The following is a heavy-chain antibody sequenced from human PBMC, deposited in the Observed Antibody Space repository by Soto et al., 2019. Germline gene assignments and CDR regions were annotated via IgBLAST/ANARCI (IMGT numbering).Heavy chain of an antibody. CDR1: GGPFSSYA. CDR2: LIPIFGTA. D-gene: IGHD3-10*01. J-gene: IGHJ5*02. CDR3: ARSGPRTNWFDP. Sequence: ASVKVSCKASGGPFSSYAIRWVRQAPGHGLEWMGGLIPIFGTANYAQKFQGRVTITADESTSTAYMELGSLRSEDTAVYYCARSGPRTNWFDPWGPGTLVTVAS. V-gene: IGHV1-69*13.